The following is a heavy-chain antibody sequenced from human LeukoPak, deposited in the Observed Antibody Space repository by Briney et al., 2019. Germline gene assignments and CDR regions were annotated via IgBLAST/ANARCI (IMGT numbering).Heavy chain of an antibody. CDR3: AREFLWFGELPAFDY. CDR2: INAGNGNT. Sequence: ASVKVSCKASGYTFTSYAMHWVRQAPGQRLEWMGWINAGNGNTKYSQNFQGRVTTTRDTSASTAYMELSSLRSEDTAVYYCAREFLWFGELPAFDYWGQGTLVTVSS. J-gene: IGHJ4*02. D-gene: IGHD3-10*01. V-gene: IGHV1-3*01. CDR1: GYTFTSYA.